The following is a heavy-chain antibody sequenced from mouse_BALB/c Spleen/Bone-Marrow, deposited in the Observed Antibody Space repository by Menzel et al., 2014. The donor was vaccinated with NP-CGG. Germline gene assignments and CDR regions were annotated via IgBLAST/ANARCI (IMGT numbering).Heavy chain of an antibody. V-gene: IGHV14-3*02. Sequence: VTLKECGAELVKPGASVKLSCTASGFSIKDTYMHWVKQRPEQGLEWIGRIDPANGNTKYDPKFQGKATIAADTSSNTAYLQLSSLTSEDTAVYYCARNGNYGAWFAYWGQGTLVTVSA. CDR1: GFSIKDTY. D-gene: IGHD2-1*01. CDR3: ARNGNYGAWFAY. J-gene: IGHJ3*01. CDR2: IDPANGNT.